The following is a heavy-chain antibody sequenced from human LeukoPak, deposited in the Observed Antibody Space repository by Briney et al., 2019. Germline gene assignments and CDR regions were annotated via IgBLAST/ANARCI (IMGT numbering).Heavy chain of an antibody. J-gene: IGHJ4*02. CDR3: SSLADY. CDR2: IRSKANNYAT. V-gene: IGHV3-73*01. D-gene: IGHD3-3*02. CDR1: GFTFSGSA. Sequence: GGSLRLSCAASGFTFSGSAMYWVRQASGKGLEWVGRIRSKANNYATAYAASVKGRFTISRDDSKNTAYLQMNSLKTEDAAVYYCSSLADYWGQGTLVTVSS.